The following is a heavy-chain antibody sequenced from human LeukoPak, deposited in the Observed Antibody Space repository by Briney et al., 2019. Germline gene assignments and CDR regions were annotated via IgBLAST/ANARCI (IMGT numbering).Heavy chain of an antibody. CDR1: GYTFTSYG. CDR3: AREEVAAAGIAVAGSFGYYMDV. CDR2: ISAYNGNT. Sequence: GASVKVSCKASGYTFTSYGISWVRQAPGQGLEWMGWISAYNGNTNYAQKLQGRVTMTTDTSTSTAYMELRSLRSDDTAVYYCAREEVAAAGIAVAGSFGYYMDVWGKGTTVTVSS. V-gene: IGHV1-18*01. J-gene: IGHJ6*03. D-gene: IGHD6-19*01.